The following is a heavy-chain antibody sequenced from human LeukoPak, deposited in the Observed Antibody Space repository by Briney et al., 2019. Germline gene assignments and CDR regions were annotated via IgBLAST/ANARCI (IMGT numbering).Heavy chain of an antibody. CDR2: IYYSGST. V-gene: IGHV4-39*01. Sequence: SETLSLTCTVSGGSISSSSYYWGWIRQPPGKGLEWIGIIYYSGSTYYNPSLKSRLTISVDTSKNQFSLKLSFVTATDTAVYYCARRGYCSSTSCYECWFDPWGQGTLVTVSS. CDR1: GGSISSSSYY. J-gene: IGHJ5*02. D-gene: IGHD2-2*01. CDR3: ARRGYCSSTSCYECWFDP.